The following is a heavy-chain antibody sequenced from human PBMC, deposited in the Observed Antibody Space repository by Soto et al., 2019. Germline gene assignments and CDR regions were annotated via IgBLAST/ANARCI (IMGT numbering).Heavy chain of an antibody. CDR2: IYYSGST. CDR1: GGSISSGDYY. Sequence: SETLSLTCTVSGGSISSGDYYWSWIRQPPGKGLEWIGYIYYSGSTYYNPSLKSRVTISVDTSKNQFSLKLSSVTAADTAVYYCARSGVVTLSNWFDPWGQGTLVTVSS. CDR3: ARSGVVTLSNWFDP. D-gene: IGHD2-15*01. V-gene: IGHV4-30-4*01. J-gene: IGHJ5*02.